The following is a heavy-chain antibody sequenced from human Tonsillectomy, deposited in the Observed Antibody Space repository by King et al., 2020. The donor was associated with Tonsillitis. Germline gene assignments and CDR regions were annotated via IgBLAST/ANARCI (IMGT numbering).Heavy chain of an antibody. D-gene: IGHD3-10*01. CDR3: ARDQIYYNDAFDI. Sequence: VQLVESGGGLVQPGGSLRLSCAASGFTVSSNYMSWVRQAPGKGLEWVSIIYTAGTTKYADSVEGRFTISRDESKHTLYLQMNSLKTEDTAVSYCARDQIYYNDAFDIWGQGTKVTVSS. CDR1: GFTVSSNY. J-gene: IGHJ3*02. V-gene: IGHV3-66*01. CDR2: IYTAGTT.